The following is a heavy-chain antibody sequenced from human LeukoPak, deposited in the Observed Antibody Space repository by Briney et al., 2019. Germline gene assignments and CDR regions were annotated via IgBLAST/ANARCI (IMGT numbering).Heavy chain of an antibody. CDR3: ARDSPLFDY. Sequence: TSETLSLTCAVYGGSFSGYYWSWIRQPPGKGLEWIGEINHSGSTNYNPSLKSRVTISVDTSKNQFSLKLSSVTAADTAVYYCARDSPLFDYWGQGTLVTVSS. V-gene: IGHV4-34*01. CDR2: INHSGST. D-gene: IGHD5-18*01. CDR1: GGSFSGYY. J-gene: IGHJ4*02.